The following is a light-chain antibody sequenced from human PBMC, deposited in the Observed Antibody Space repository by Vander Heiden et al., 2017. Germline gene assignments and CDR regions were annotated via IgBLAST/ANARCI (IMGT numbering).Light chain of an antibody. CDR1: QSVLYSSNNKNY. Sequence: DIVMTQSPDSLVVSLGERATTNCKSSQSVLYSSNNKNYLAWYRQKPGQPPKLLIYWASTRESGVPDRFSGSGCGTDFTLTISSLQAEDVAVYFCQQYYATPLTFGGGTKVEIK. J-gene: IGKJ4*01. V-gene: IGKV4-1*01. CDR3: QQYYATPLT. CDR2: WAS.